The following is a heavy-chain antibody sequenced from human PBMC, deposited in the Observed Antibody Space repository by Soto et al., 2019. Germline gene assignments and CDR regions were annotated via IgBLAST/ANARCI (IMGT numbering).Heavy chain of an antibody. V-gene: IGHV3-30-3*01. CDR1: GFTFSSYA. D-gene: IGHD6-13*01. CDR2: ISYEGSNK. CDR3: AKGGIEAAGTWSFDI. J-gene: IGHJ3*02. Sequence: QVQLLESGGGVVQPGRSLRLSCAASGFTFSSYAMHWVRQAPGKGLEWVAVISYEGSNKYYADSVKGRFTISRDTSKNTLYLHMNSLRAEDTAVYYCAKGGIEAAGTWSFDIWGQGTMVTVSS.